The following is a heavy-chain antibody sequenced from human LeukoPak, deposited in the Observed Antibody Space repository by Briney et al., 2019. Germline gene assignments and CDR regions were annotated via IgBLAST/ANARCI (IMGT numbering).Heavy chain of an antibody. J-gene: IGHJ6*03. CDR3: ARAGGSGSYFPKNYYYMDV. Sequence: ASVKVSCKASGYTFTSYDINWVRQATGQGLEWMGWMNPNSGNTGYAQKFQGRVTITRNTSISTAYMELSSLRSEDTAVYYCARAGGSGSYFPKNYYYMDVWGKGTTVTVSS. V-gene: IGHV1-8*03. D-gene: IGHD3-10*01. CDR2: MNPNSGNT. CDR1: GYTFTSYD.